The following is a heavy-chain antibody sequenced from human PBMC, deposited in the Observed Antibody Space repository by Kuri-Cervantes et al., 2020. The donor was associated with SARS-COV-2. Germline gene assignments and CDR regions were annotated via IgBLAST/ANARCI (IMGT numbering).Heavy chain of an antibody. Sequence: GSLRLSCTVSGDSISSDWWSWIRQSPEKGLEWIGYFYDSDTTYYNPSLEGRASISADTSKNQFSLKFNSVTATDTAVYFCARGRCSATNCYLRPYFDYWGQGALVTVSS. CDR2: FYDSDTT. D-gene: IGHD2-2*01. CDR1: GDSISSDW. CDR3: ARGRCSATNCYLRPYFDY. V-gene: IGHV4-4*09. J-gene: IGHJ4*02.